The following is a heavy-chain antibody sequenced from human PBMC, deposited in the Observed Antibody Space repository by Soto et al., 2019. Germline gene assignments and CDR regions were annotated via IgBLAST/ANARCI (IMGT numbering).Heavy chain of an antibody. J-gene: IGHJ4*02. CDR3: ARVYYDFWSSYPSAFDY. CDR2: INSDGSST. V-gene: IGHV3-74*01. D-gene: IGHD3-3*01. Sequence: GGSLRLSCAASGFTFSSYWMHWVRQAPGKGLVWVSRINSDGSSTSYADSVKGRFTISRDNAKNTLYLQMNSLRAEDTAVYYCARVYYDFWSSYPSAFDYWGQGTLVTVSS. CDR1: GFTFSSYW.